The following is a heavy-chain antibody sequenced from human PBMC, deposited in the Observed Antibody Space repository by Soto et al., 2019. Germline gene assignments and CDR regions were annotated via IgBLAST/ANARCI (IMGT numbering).Heavy chain of an antibody. CDR3: AREVAADGTFREDVFDI. CDR1: GGTFSNHA. D-gene: IGHD1-7*01. CDR2: IIPIFSTT. J-gene: IGHJ3*02. V-gene: IGHV1-69*12. Sequence: QVHLVQSGAEVKKPGSSVKVSCKAPGGTFSNHAINWVRQAPGQGLEWMGRIIPIFSTTNYAQKFQGRVTMTADESTITDYLALSSLEQDDTAVYYCAREVAADGTFREDVFDIWGQGTLVTVSS.